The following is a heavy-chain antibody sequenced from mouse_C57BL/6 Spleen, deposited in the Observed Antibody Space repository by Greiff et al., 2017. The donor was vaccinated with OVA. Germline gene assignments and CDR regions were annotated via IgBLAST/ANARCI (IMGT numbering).Heavy chain of an antibody. CDR1: GFTFSSYA. V-gene: IGHV5-9-1*02. D-gene: IGHD2-2*01. CDR3: TRVGYDVGAMDY. Sequence: EVQLVESGEGLVKPGGSLKLSCAASGFTFSSYAMSWVRQTPEKRLEWVAYISSGGDYIYYADTVKGRFTISRDNARNTLYLQMSSLKSEDTAMYYCTRVGYDVGAMDYWGQGTSVTVSS. CDR2: ISSGGDYI. J-gene: IGHJ4*01.